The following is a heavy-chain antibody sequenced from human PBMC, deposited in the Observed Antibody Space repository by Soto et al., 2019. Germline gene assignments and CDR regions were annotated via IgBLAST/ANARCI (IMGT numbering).Heavy chain of an antibody. J-gene: IGHJ6*04. V-gene: IGHV4-59*08. Sequence: QVQLQESGPGLVKPSETLSLTCTVSGGSISSYYWSWIRQPPGKGLEWIGYIYYSGSTNYNPSLKSRVTISVDTSKNQFSLTLSSVTAADTAVYYCARRGGSSWRMDVWGKGTTVTVSS. CDR2: IYYSGST. CDR1: GGSISSYY. CDR3: ARRGGSSWRMDV. D-gene: IGHD6-13*01.